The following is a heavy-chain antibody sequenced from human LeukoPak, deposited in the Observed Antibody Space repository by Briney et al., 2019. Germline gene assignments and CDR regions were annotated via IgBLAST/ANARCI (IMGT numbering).Heavy chain of an antibody. Sequence: SETLSLTCAVSGGSISSYYWSWIRQPPGKGLEWVWYIYYSGSTNYNPSLKSRVTISVDTSKNQFSLKLSSVTAADTAVYYCARVRAYSSSWYSRDYGMDVWGQGTTVTVSS. J-gene: IGHJ6*02. CDR3: ARVRAYSSSWYSRDYGMDV. D-gene: IGHD6-13*01. V-gene: IGHV4-59*01. CDR2: IYYSGST. CDR1: GGSISSYY.